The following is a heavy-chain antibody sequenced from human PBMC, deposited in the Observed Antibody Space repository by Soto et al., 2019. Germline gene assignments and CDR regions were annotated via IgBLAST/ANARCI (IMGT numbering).Heavy chain of an antibody. CDR3: ATNYGSGSTHFDH. Sequence: QVLLVQSGAEVKKPGASVKVSCTSSRDTFSFYPISWVRQAPGQGPEWMGRFIPMVSMSDYARRFQGRVTITADTATSTVYMQLHSLRSEDTAVYYCATNYGSGSTHFDHWGQGTLITVSS. J-gene: IGHJ4*02. D-gene: IGHD3-10*01. CDR2: FIPMVSMS. V-gene: IGHV1-69*02. CDR1: RDTFSFYP.